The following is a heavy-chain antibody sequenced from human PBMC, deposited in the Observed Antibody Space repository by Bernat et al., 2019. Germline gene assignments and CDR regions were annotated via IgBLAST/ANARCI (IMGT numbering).Heavy chain of an antibody. CDR3: ARLERGYSIFDY. V-gene: IGHV4-59*01. D-gene: IGHD5-18*01. Sequence: QVQLQESGPGLVKPSETLSLTCTVSGGSLSSYYWSWIRQPPGKGLEWIGYIYYSGSTNYNPSLKSRVTISVDTSKNQFSLKLSSVTAADTAVYYCARLERGYSIFDYWGQGTLVTVSS. CDR1: GGSLSSYY. CDR2: IYYSGST. J-gene: IGHJ4*02.